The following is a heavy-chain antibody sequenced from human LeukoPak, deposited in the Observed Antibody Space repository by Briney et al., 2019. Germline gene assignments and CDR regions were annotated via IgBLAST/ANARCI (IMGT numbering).Heavy chain of an antibody. CDR2: INSDGSST. CDR1: GFTFSSYW. Sequence: PGGSLRLSCAASGFTFSSYWMHWVRQAPGKGLVWVSRINSDGSSTSSADSVKGRFTISRDNAKNTLYLQMNSLRAEDTAVYYCAREYSLQWFGELSGPMDIRGKGTTVTISS. D-gene: IGHD3-10*01. CDR3: AREYSLQWFGELSGPMDI. V-gene: IGHV3-74*01. J-gene: IGHJ6*03.